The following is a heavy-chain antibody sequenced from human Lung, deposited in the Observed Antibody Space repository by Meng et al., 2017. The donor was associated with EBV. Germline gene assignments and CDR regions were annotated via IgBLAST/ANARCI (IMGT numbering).Heavy chain of an antibody. CDR2: IYFSGIT. D-gene: IGHD3-22*01. CDR3: ARSGGYFFDF. Sequence: VRLQESGPGLVKPYQILSLTCAVSGGSISSGGFYWSWIRQPPGKGLEWIGYIYFSGITYYNPSLQSRLTISVDTSKNQFSLELASVTAADTAVYFCARSGGYFFDFWGQGTLVTVSS. J-gene: IGHJ4*02. V-gene: IGHV4-30-4*01. CDR1: GGSISSGGFY.